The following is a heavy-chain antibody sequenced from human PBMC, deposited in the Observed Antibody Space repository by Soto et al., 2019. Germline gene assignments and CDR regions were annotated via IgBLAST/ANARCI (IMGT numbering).Heavy chain of an antibody. D-gene: IGHD3-3*01. V-gene: IGHV1-8*01. CDR1: GYTFTSYD. CDR3: AREGDFWSGYYGYMDV. Sequence: QVQLVQSGAEVKKPGASVKVSCKASGYTFTSYDINWVRQATGQGLEWMGWMNPNSGNTGYAQKCQGRVTMTRNTSINTAYMELRRLRSDDTAVYYCAREGDFWSGYYGYMDVWGKGTTVTVSS. CDR2: MNPNSGNT. J-gene: IGHJ6*03.